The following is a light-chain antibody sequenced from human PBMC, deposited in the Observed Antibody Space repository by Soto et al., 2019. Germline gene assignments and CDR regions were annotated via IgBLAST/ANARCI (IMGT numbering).Light chain of an antibody. J-gene: IGKJ1*01. CDR2: DAS. CDR1: QSLRSS. V-gene: IGKV3-15*01. CDR3: QQYNNWPRT. Sequence: EIVLTQSPDTLSLSPGERATLSCRASQSLRSSLAWYQQKPGQAPRLLIYDASTRATGIPARFSGSGSGTEFTLTISSLQSEDFAVYYCQQYNNWPRTFGQGTKVDIK.